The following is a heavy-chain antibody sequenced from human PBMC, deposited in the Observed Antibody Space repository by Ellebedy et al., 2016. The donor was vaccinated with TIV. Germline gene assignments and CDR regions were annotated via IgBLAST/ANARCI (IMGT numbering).Heavy chain of an antibody. CDR2: ISGSGGST. Sequence: GGSLRLXCAASGFTFSSYAMSWVRQAPGKGLEWVSAISGSGGSTYYADSVKGRFTISRDNSKNTLYLQMNSLRAEDTAVYYCTKAGTAGSGFFPYFYYYAFDVWGQGTTVTVSS. CDR3: TKAGTAGSGFFPYFYYYAFDV. CDR1: GFTFSSYA. J-gene: IGHJ6*02. D-gene: IGHD3-3*01. V-gene: IGHV3-23*01.